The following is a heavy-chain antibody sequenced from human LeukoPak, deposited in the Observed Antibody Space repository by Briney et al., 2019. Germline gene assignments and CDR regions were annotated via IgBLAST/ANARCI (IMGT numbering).Heavy chain of an antibody. J-gene: IGHJ4*02. Sequence: GGSLRLSCTASGFTFSSYAMNWVRQAPGKGLEWVSYISSSSVIYDADSVKGRFTISRDSAKNSLYLQMNSLRDEDTAMYYCARGIGTYGPYHFDCWGQGTLVTVSS. V-gene: IGHV3-48*02. CDR2: ISSSSVI. D-gene: IGHD4-17*01. CDR1: GFTFSSYA. CDR3: ARGIGTYGPYHFDC.